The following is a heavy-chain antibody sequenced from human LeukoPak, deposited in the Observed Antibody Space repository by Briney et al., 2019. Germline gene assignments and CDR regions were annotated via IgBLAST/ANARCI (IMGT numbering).Heavy chain of an antibody. J-gene: IGHJ2*01. CDR3: ARDLRGGSHHGDWYFDL. D-gene: IGHD1-26*01. CDR2: ISVSNGNT. Sequence: ASVKVSCKASAYTFTNYAISWVRQAPGQGLEWMGWISVSNGNTNYAQKLQGRVTMTTDTSTNTAYMELRSLRSEDTAVYYCARDLRGGSHHGDWYFDLWGRGTLVTVSS. V-gene: IGHV1-18*01. CDR1: AYTFTNYA.